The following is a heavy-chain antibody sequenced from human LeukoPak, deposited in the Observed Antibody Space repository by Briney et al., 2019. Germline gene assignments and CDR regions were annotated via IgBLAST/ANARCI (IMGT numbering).Heavy chain of an antibody. Sequence: PSETLSLTCTVSGYSISSGYYWGWIRQPPGKGLEWIGSIYHSGTTYYNPSLKSRVTISVDTSKNQFSLKLSSVTAADTAVYYCAREGGSDSSGYYRAFDPWGQGTLVTVSS. D-gene: IGHD3-22*01. CDR3: AREGGSDSSGYYRAFDP. CDR2: IYHSGTT. V-gene: IGHV4-38-2*02. CDR1: GYSISSGYY. J-gene: IGHJ5*02.